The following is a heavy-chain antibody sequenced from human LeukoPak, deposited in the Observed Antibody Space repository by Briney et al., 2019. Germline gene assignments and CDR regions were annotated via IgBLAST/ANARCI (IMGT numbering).Heavy chain of an antibody. CDR3: VRDCSCQTRADDCFGI. J-gene: IGHJ3*02. V-gene: IGHV1-8*03. CDR1: GYTFSSSD. CDR2: MNPNCGDT. D-gene: IGHD2-21*01. Sequence: ASVKLSCNVSGYTFSSSDINWVRHATGPGHEWMGLMNPNCGDTGYAQKFQGRLSITRDTSIGTAYMELSSLGAEDTAVYYCVRDCSCQTRADDCFGIWGQGTMVTVSS.